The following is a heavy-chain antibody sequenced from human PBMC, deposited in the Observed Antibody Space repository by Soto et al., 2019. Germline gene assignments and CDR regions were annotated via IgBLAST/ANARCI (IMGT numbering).Heavy chain of an antibody. V-gene: IGHV5-51*01. CDR1: GYSFTSFW. J-gene: IGHJ4*02. Sequence: PGESLKISCKASGYSFTSFWIAWVRQMPGKGLEWMGIIYPGDSDIRDIPSFQGQVTISADKSINTAYLQWSSLKASDTAMYYCARGPVGSNSFDHWGQGTLVTVSS. CDR3: ARGPVGSNSFDH. D-gene: IGHD1-26*01. CDR2: IYPGDSDI.